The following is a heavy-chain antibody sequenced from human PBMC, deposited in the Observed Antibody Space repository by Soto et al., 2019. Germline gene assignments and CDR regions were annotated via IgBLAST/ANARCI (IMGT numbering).Heavy chain of an antibody. J-gene: IGHJ3*01. CDR3: ARVYCSSTSCLAGGAFDV. V-gene: IGHV1-18*01. CDR2: ISAYNGNT. CDR1: GYTFTSYG. Sequence: ASVKVSCKASGYTFTSYGISWVRQAPGQGLEWMGWISAYNGNTNYAQKLQGRVTMTTDTSTSTAYMELRSLRSDDTAVYYCARVYCSSTSCLAGGAFDVWGQGTMVTVSS. D-gene: IGHD2-2*01.